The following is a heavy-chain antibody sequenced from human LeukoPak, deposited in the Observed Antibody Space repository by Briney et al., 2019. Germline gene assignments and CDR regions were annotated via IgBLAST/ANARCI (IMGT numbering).Heavy chain of an antibody. CDR3: AKRPDYDFWSGYQDF. Sequence: GGSLRLSCAASGFTFDDYGMHWVRQAPGKGLEWVSLISGDGGDTYYADSVKGRFTISRDNSKNTLFLQMNSLRAEDTAAYYCAKRPDYDFWSGYQDFWGQGTLVTVSS. CDR2: ISGDGGDT. D-gene: IGHD3-3*01. J-gene: IGHJ4*02. V-gene: IGHV3-43*02. CDR1: GFTFDDYG.